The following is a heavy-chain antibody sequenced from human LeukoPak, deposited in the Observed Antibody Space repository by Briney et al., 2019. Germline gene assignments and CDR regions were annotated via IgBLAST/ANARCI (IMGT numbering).Heavy chain of an antibody. CDR1: GYTFTGYY. J-gene: IGHJ4*02. D-gene: IGHD3-3*01. CDR3: ARAPYYDFWSGYETDY. Sequence: ASVKVSCKASGYTFTGYYMHWVRQASGQGLEWMGWINPNSGGTNYAQKFQGRVTMTRDTSISTAYMELSRLRSDDTAVYYCARAPYYDFWSGYETDYWGQGTLVTVSS. V-gene: IGHV1-2*02. CDR2: INPNSGGT.